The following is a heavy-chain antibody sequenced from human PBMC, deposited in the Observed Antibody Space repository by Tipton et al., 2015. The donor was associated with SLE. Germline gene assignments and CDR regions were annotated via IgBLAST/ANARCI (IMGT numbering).Heavy chain of an antibody. V-gene: IGHV4-59*01. D-gene: IGHD5-18*01. Sequence: TLSLTCTVSGGSISNYYWSWIRQPPGKGLECIGYIYYSGSTNYNPSLKSRVTISVDTSKNQFSLKLSSVTAADTAVYYCARVYSYGSLYYFDNWGQGTLVTVSS. CDR2: IYYSGST. CDR1: GGSISNYY. J-gene: IGHJ4*02. CDR3: ARVYSYGSLYYFDN.